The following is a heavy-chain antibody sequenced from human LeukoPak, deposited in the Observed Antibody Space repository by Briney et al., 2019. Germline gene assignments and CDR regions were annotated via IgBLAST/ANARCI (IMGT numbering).Heavy chain of an antibody. J-gene: IGHJ5*02. V-gene: IGHV3-23*01. CDR2: ISGSGGST. D-gene: IGHD4-17*01. CDR1: GFTFSDYW. Sequence: GGSLRLSCAASGFTFSDYWMHWVRQAPGKGLEWVSAISGSGGSTYYADSVKGRFTISRDNSKNTLYLQMNSLRAEDTAVYYCAKSPGGTVTDWFDPWGQGTLVTVSS. CDR3: AKSPGGTVTDWFDP.